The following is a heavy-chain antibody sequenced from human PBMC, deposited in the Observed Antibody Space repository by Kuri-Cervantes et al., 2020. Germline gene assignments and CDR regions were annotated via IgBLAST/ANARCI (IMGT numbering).Heavy chain of an antibody. J-gene: IGHJ4*02. CDR1: GFIFTNYA. D-gene: IGHD6-19*01. Sequence: GESLKISCVASGFIFTNYAMIWVRQAPGKGLEWVSTISGLGTYTYYSDSVKGRFTIPRGKSKNTLYLQMNSLRAEDTAIYYCAKFAGGWLVPGNRYFDYWGQGTLVTVSS. V-gene: IGHV3-23*01. CDR3: AKFAGGWLVPGNRYFDY. CDR2: ISGLGTYT.